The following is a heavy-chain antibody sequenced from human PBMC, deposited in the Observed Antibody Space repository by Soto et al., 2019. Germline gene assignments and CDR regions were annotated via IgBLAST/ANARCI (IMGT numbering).Heavy chain of an antibody. D-gene: IGHD5-12*01. J-gene: IGHJ6*02. V-gene: IGHV3-33*01. CDR1: GFTFSSYG. CDR3: VRERAGVGYNMDV. Sequence: QVQLVESGGGVVQPGRSLRLSCAASGFTFSSYGMHWVRQAPGKGLEWVAVIWNDGSDKYYADSAKGRFTISRDNSKNTLYLEMNSRRAEDTAVYYCVRERAGVGYNMDVWGQGTTVTVSS. CDR2: IWNDGSDK.